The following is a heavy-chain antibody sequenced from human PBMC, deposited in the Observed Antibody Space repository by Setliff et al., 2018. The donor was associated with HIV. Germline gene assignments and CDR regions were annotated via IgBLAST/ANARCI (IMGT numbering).Heavy chain of an antibody. V-gene: IGHV4-39*07. Sequence: SETLSLTCTVSGGAISSRSYYWGWVRQPPGKGLEWIGSIYYTGSTYYNSPLKSRVTISIDTSKNQFSLRLDSATAADTAVYYCARVAYSSSWPRYFQYWGQGTLVTVSS. J-gene: IGHJ1*01. CDR1: GGAISSRSYY. D-gene: IGHD6-13*01. CDR3: ARVAYSSSWPRYFQY. CDR2: IYYTGST.